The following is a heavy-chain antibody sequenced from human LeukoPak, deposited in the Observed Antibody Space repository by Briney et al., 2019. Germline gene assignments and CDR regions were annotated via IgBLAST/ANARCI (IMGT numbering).Heavy chain of an antibody. CDR2: ISSSSVYI. CDR1: GFTFSSYS. Sequence: PGGSLGLSCAASGFTFSSYSMNWVRQAPGKGLEWVSSISSSSVYIYYADSVKGRFTISRDNAQNSLYLQMNSLRAEDTAVYYCARDLRYYDFWSGFYGEFDYWGQGTLVTVSS. D-gene: IGHD3-3*01. CDR3: ARDLRYYDFWSGFYGEFDY. J-gene: IGHJ4*02. V-gene: IGHV3-21*01.